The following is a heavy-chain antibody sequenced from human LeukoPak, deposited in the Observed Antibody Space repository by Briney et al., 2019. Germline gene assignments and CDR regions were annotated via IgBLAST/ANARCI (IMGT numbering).Heavy chain of an antibody. J-gene: IGHJ6*03. CDR2: ISAYNGNT. D-gene: IGHD6-13*01. CDR1: GYTFTSYG. Sequence: ASVKVSCKASGYTFTSYGISWVRQAPGQGLEWMGWISAYNGNTNYAQKLQGRVTMTTDTSTSTAYMELRSLRSDDTAVYCCARDGRQQLVRGYYYYMDVWGKGTTVTVSS. CDR3: ARDGRQQLVRGYYYYMDV. V-gene: IGHV1-18*01.